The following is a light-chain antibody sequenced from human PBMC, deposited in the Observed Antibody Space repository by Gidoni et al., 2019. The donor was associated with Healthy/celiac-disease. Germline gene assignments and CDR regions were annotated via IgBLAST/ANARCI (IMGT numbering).Light chain of an antibody. CDR1: QSVSSN. CDR3: QQYNNWPST. J-gene: IGKJ4*01. Sequence: EIVMTQSPATLSVSPGERATLSFRASQSVSSNLAWYQQKPGQAPRLLIYGASTRATGIPARFSGSGSGTEFTLTISSLQSEDFEVYYCQQYNNWPSTFGGGTKVEIK. CDR2: GAS. V-gene: IGKV3-15*01.